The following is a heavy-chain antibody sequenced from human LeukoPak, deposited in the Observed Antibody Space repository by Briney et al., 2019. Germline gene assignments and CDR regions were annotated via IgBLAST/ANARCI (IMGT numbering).Heavy chain of an antibody. V-gene: IGHV4-34*01. CDR3: ARGKGGYYYYYGMDV. J-gene: IGHJ6*02. CDR2: INHSGST. Sequence: SETLSLTCAVYGGSFSGYYWSWIRQPTGKGLEWIGEINHSGSTNYNPSLKSRVTISVDTSKNQFSLKLSSVTAADTAVYYCARGKGGYYYYYGMDVWGQGTTVTVSS. CDR1: GGSFSGYY.